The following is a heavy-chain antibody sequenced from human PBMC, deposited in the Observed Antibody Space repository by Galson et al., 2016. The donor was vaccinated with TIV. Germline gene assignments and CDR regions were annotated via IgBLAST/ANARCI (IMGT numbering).Heavy chain of an antibody. Sequence: QSGAEVTKPGESLKISCKHSGSGFVDYWIVWVRQRPGKGLEWMGIVYLGDSVIRYSPSFQRQVANSADKSSNTAYLQWSSLQASDTAMYYCARTAGGIDQWGQGTLVTVSS. J-gene: IGHJ4*02. D-gene: IGHD1-26*01. CDR3: ARTAGGIDQ. CDR2: VYLGDSVI. V-gene: IGHV5-51*01. CDR1: GSGFVDYW.